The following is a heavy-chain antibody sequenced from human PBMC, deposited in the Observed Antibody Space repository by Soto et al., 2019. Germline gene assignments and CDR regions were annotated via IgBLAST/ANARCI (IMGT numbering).Heavy chain of an antibody. Sequence: SETLSLTFTVAGAFIQSGNYFWGWIRQPPGKGLEFVGSIHSSGGTYYNPSLKRRVTVSVDLSNSHFSLSLKSLTATDTAVYYCGRLAEAATGHTDFDFWGQGTLVTVSS. V-gene: IGHV4-39*02. CDR3: GRLAEAATGHTDFDF. J-gene: IGHJ4*02. CDR1: GAFIQSGNYF. CDR2: IHSSGGT. D-gene: IGHD2-15*01.